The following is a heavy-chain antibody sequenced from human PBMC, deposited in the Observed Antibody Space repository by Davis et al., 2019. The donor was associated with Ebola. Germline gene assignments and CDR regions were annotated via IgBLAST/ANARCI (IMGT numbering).Heavy chain of an antibody. CDR3: ARSYGAAPFDY. J-gene: IGHJ4*02. Sequence: MPSETLSPTCTLPGGSISPYYWSWIRQLPGKGLEWIGSIYYSGSTKYNLSLKGRVAISVDTSKKQFSLKLSSVTAADTAVYYCARSYGAAPFDYWGQGTLVTVSS. CDR2: IYYSGST. V-gene: IGHV4-59*08. CDR1: GGSISPYY. D-gene: IGHD4/OR15-4a*01.